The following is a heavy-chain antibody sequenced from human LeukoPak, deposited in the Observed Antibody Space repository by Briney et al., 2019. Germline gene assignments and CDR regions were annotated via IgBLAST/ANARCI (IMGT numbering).Heavy chain of an antibody. CDR1: GFTFSSYS. J-gene: IGHJ4*02. V-gene: IGHV3-48*01. CDR2: ISSSGSTI. CDR3: ARGDLGDYADRVRFDY. Sequence: GGSLRLSCAASGFTFSSYSMNWVRQAPGKGLEWVSYISSSGSTIYYADSVKGRFTISRDNAKNSLYLQMNSLRAEDTAVYYCARGDLGDYADRVRFDYWGQGTLVTVSS. D-gene: IGHD2-2*01.